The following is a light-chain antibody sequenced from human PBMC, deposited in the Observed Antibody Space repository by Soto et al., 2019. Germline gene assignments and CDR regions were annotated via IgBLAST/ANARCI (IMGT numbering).Light chain of an antibody. CDR2: GNH. CDR3: QSYDNSLNEWV. V-gene: IGLV1-40*01. CDR1: ASSIAARYD. Sequence: QSVLTQPPSVSGAPGQRVTISCTGTASSIAARYDVHWYQQIPGKAPKLLIYGNHNRPSGVPDRFSASKSGISASLAITGLQADDEADYYCQSYDNSLNEWVFGGGTKLTVL. J-gene: IGLJ3*02.